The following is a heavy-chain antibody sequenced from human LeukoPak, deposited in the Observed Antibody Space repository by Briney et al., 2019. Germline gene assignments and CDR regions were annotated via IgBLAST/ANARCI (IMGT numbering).Heavy chain of an antibody. V-gene: IGHV3-48*03. J-gene: IGHJ6*03. CDR1: GFTFSSYE. D-gene: IGHD2-2*01. CDR2: ISSSGSTI. CDR3: ARDVSSTDYMDV. Sequence: GGSLRLSCAASGFTFSSYEMNWVRQAPGKGLEWVSYISSSGSTIYYADSVKGRFTISRDNAKNSLYLQMNSLRAEDTAVYYCARDVSSTDYMDVWGKGTTVTVSS.